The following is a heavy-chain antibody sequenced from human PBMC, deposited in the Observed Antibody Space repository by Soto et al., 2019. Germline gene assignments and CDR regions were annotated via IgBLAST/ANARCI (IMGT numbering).Heavy chain of an antibody. V-gene: IGHV4-59*08. Sequence: SETLSLTCPVSGGSISSYYWSWIRQPPGKGLEWIGYIYYSGSTNYNPSLKSRVTISVDTSKNQFSLKLSSVTAADTAVYYCARKWLLRTSNAFDIWGQGTMVTVSS. D-gene: IGHD3-22*01. J-gene: IGHJ3*02. CDR2: IYYSGST. CDR1: GGSISSYY. CDR3: ARKWLLRTSNAFDI.